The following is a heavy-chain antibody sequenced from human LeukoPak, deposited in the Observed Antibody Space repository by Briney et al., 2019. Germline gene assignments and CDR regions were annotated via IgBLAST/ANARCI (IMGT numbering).Heavy chain of an antibody. J-gene: IGHJ6*03. V-gene: IGHV3-30*02. D-gene: IGHD6-13*01. CDR1: GFTFSNYG. CDR2: IRYDGSNK. CDR3: AENIAAGDSSGYYYYYMDV. Sequence: GGSLRLSCAASGFTFSNYGMHWVRQAPGKGLEWVAFIRYDGSNKYYTDSVKGRFTISRDNSKNTLYLQMNSLRAEDTAVYYCAENIAAGDSSGYYYYYMDVWGKGTTVTVSS.